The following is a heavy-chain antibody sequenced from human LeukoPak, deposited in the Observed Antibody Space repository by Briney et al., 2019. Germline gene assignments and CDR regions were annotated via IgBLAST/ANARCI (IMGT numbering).Heavy chain of an antibody. CDR1: GFTFSSYA. CDR3: ARGYTTGGLDY. CDR2: ISGTSSYI. D-gene: IGHD6-19*01. V-gene: IGHV3-21*01. J-gene: IGHJ4*02. Sequence: GGSLRLSCAASGFTFSSYAMHWVRQAPGKGLEWVSSISGTSSYIYYADSVKGRFSISRDNAKNSLYLQMNSLTAEDTALYYCARGYTTGGLDYWGQGTLVTVSS.